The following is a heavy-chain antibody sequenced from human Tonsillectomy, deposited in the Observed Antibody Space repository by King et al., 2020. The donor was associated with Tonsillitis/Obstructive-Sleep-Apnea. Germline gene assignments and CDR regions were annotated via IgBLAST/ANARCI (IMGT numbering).Heavy chain of an antibody. CDR2: ISSSGSII. Sequence: VQLVESGGGLVQPGGSLRLSCAASGFTFSSYEMNWVRQAPGKGLEWVSYISSSGSIIYYADSVKGRFTISRDNAKNSLYLQMNSLRAEDTAVYYCARGNPPIEVIFSYYYGMDVWGQGTTVTVSS. CDR1: GFTFSSYE. CDR3: ARGNPPIEVIFSYYYGMDV. J-gene: IGHJ6*02. D-gene: IGHD3-9*01. V-gene: IGHV3-48*03.